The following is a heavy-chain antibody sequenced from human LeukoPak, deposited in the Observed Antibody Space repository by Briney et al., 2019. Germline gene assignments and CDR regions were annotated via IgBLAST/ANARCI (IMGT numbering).Heavy chain of an antibody. D-gene: IGHD3-3*01. CDR3: AREFWSGSYSDK. CDR2: IYYSGST. CDR1: GDSISSGNYY. J-gene: IGHJ4*02. Sequence: PSETLSLTCTVSGDSISSGNYYWTWIRQPPGKGLEWIGYIYYSGSTFYNPSLKSRVTMSVDTSKNEFSLKLSSVTAADTAVYYCAREFWSGSYSDKWGQGTLVTVSS. V-gene: IGHV4-30-4*01.